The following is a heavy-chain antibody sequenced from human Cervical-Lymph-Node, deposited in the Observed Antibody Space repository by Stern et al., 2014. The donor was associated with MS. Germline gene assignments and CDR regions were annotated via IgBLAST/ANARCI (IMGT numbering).Heavy chain of an antibody. Sequence: QMQLVQSGSELKKPGASVKVSCKASGYTFTTFPMNWVRQAPGQGLEWMGWINTNTGNPTYAQGFTGRFVFSLDTSVSTAYLQISSLKAEDTAVYYCTRVWSYYGDYGMDVWGQGTTVTVSS. D-gene: IGHD3-3*01. J-gene: IGHJ6*02. V-gene: IGHV7-4-1*02. CDR3: TRVWSYYGDYGMDV. CDR2: INTNTGNP. CDR1: GYTFTTFP.